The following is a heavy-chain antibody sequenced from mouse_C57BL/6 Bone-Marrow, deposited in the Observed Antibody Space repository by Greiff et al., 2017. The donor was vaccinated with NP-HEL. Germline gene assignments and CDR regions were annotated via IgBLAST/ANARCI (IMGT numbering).Heavy chain of an antibody. J-gene: IGHJ2*01. CDR3: ARERERQLWSYIDY. D-gene: IGHD3-2*01. V-gene: IGHV1-81*01. Sequence: QVQLQQSGAELARPGASVKLSCKASGYTFTSYGISWVKQRTGQGLEWIGEIYPRSGNTYYNEKFKGKATLTADKSSSTAYMELRSLTSEDSAVSFCARERERQLWSYIDYWGQGTTLTDSS. CDR1: GYTFTSYG. CDR2: IYPRSGNT.